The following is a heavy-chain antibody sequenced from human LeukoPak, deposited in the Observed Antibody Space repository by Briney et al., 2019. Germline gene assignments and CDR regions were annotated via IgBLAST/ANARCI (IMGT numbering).Heavy chain of an antibody. J-gene: IGHJ4*02. D-gene: IGHD7-27*01. CDR2: ISYDGSNN. V-gene: IGHV3-30-3*01. CDR3: ARGSNWGSRVYYFDY. Sequence: GGSLRLSCTASGFTFTTYAMHWVRQAPGKGLEWVAVISYDGSNNYYADSVKGRFTISTDNSKNTLYLQMNSLRAEDTAVYYCARGSNWGSRVYYFDYWGQGTLVTVSS. CDR1: GFTFTTYA.